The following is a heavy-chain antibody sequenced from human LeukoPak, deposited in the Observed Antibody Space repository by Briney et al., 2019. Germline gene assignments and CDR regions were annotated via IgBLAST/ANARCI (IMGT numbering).Heavy chain of an antibody. CDR3: ARAGNYYDSSGYYLY. Sequence: PGGSLRLSCAASGFTFSDYYMSWVRQAPGKGLEWVSVIYSGGSTYYADSVKGRFTISRDNSKNTLYLQMNSLRAEDTAVYYCARAGNYYDSSGYYLYWGQGTLVTVSS. CDR1: GFTFSDYY. J-gene: IGHJ4*02. V-gene: IGHV3-66*01. CDR2: IYSGGST. D-gene: IGHD3-22*01.